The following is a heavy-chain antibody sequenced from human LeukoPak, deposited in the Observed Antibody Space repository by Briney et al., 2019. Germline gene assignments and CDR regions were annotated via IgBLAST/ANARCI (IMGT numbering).Heavy chain of an antibody. Sequence: PSETLSLTCAVSGGSISSSSYYWGWIRQPPGKGLEWIGSIYYSGSTYYNPSLKSRVTISVDTSKNQFSLKLSSVTAADTAVYYCARDLWGTAMDYFDYWGQGTLVTVSS. D-gene: IGHD5-18*01. V-gene: IGHV4-39*07. CDR2: IYYSGST. CDR3: ARDLWGTAMDYFDY. CDR1: GGSISSSSYY. J-gene: IGHJ4*02.